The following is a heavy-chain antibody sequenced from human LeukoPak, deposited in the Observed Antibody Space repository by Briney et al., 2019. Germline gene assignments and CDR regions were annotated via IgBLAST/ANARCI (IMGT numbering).Heavy chain of an antibody. J-gene: IGHJ4*02. CDR2: ISYDGSNK. Sequence: GGSLRLSCAASGFTFSSYGMHWVRQAPGKGLEWVAVISYDGSNKYYGDSVKGRFTISRDNSKNTLYLQMNSLRAEDTAVYYCAKDYDSSGYYPIFDYWGQGTLVTVSS. D-gene: IGHD3-22*01. V-gene: IGHV3-30*18. CDR1: GFTFSSYG. CDR3: AKDYDSSGYYPIFDY.